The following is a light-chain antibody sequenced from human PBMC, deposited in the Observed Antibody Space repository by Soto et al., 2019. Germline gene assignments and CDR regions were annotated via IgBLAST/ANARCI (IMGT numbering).Light chain of an antibody. J-gene: IGLJ1*01. Sequence: QSVLTQPASVSGSPGQSITISCTATSSDVGAFNYVSWYQQHPGKAPTNLMIYEVTNLPSGVSNRFSGSKSGNTASLTISGLQAEDEADYYCSSYTSSSPYVFGTGTKVTVL. CDR1: SSDVGAFNY. CDR2: EVT. CDR3: SSYTSSSPYV. V-gene: IGLV2-14*01.